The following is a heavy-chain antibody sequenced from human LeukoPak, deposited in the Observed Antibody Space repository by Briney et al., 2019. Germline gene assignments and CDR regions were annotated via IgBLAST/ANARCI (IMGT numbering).Heavy chain of an antibody. J-gene: IGHJ4*02. CDR3: ATGGGSGRYGFPFDC. Sequence: GGSLRLSCTTSGFVFSNSWMSWVRQAPGKGLEWVANMKQDGREKYYVDSVKGRFTVSRDNAKNSLYLQMNSLRAEDTAVYYCATGGGSGRYGFPFDCWGQGTLVTVSS. V-gene: IGHV3-7*01. CDR1: GFVFSNSW. D-gene: IGHD6-19*01. CDR2: MKQDGREK.